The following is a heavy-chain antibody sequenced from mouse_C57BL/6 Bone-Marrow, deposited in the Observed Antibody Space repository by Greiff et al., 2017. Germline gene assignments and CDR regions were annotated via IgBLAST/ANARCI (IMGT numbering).Heavy chain of an antibody. D-gene: IGHD1-1*01. Sequence: QVQLQQSGAELVKPGASVKISCKASGYAFSSYWMNWVKQRPGKGLEWIGQIYPGDGDTNYNGKFKGKATLTADKSSSTAYMQRSSLTSDDAAVCACSYGSTAWFAYWGQGTLVTVSA. CDR2: IYPGDGDT. V-gene: IGHV1-80*01. CDR3: SYGSTAWFAY. CDR1: GYAFSSYW. J-gene: IGHJ3*01.